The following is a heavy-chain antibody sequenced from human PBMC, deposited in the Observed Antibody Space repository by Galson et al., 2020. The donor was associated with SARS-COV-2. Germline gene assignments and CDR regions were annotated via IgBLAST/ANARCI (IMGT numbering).Heavy chain of an antibody. CDR1: GFTFSSYT. J-gene: IGHJ4*02. V-gene: IGHV3-23*01. CDR2: ISGSGGST. CDR3: AKDPHYDFWSGYYFDY. Sequence: GESLKISCAASGFTFSSYTMRWVRQAPGKGLEWVSAISGSGGSTYYADSVKGRFTISRDNSKNTLYLQMNRLRAEDTAVYYCAKDPHYDFWSGYYFDYWGQGTLVTVSS. D-gene: IGHD3-3*01.